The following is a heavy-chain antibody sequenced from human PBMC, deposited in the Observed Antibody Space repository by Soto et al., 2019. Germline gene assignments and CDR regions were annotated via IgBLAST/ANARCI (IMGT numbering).Heavy chain of an antibody. D-gene: IGHD1-26*01. CDR2: INPSGGST. CDR1: GYTFTSYY. Sequence: GASVKVCCKASGYTFTSYYMHWVRQAPGQGLEWVGIINPSGGSTSYAQKFQGRVTMTRDTSTSTVYMELSSLRSEDTAVYYCARRGAVDDYAFDIWGQGTMVTVSS. J-gene: IGHJ3*02. CDR3: ARRGAVDDYAFDI. V-gene: IGHV1-46*03.